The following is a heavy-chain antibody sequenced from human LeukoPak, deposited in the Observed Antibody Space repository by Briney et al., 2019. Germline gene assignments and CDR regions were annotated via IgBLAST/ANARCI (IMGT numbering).Heavy chain of an antibody. CDR2: IYTSGST. Sequence: SETLSLTCTVSGASISSGSYYWSWIRQPAGKGLEWIGRIYTSGSTNYNPSLKSRVTISVDTSKNQFSLKLSSVTAADTAVYYCARDSSGYYNWFDPWGQGTLVTVSS. D-gene: IGHD3-22*01. V-gene: IGHV4-61*02. CDR3: ARDSSGYYNWFDP. CDR1: GASISSGSYY. J-gene: IGHJ5*02.